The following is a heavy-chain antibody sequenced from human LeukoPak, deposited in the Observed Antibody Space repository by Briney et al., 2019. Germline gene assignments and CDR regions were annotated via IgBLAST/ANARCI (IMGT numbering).Heavy chain of an antibody. Sequence: PSQTLSLTCTVSGGSISSGGYYWSWIRQHAGKGLEWIGYIYYSGSTYYNPSLKSRVTISVDTSKNQFSLKLSSVTAADTAVYYCARENGDSSGGERNFDYWGQGTLVTVSS. CDR1: GGSISSGGYY. J-gene: IGHJ4*02. CDR3: ARENGDSSGGERNFDY. V-gene: IGHV4-31*03. CDR2: IYYSGST. D-gene: IGHD6-19*01.